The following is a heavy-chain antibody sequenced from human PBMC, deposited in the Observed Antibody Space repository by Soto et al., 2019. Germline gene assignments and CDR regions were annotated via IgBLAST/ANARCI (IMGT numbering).Heavy chain of an antibody. CDR1: GFTFDDYA. Sequence: DVQLVESGGGLVQPGRSLRLSCAASGFTFDDYAMHWVRQAPGKGLEWVSGISWNSGSIGYADSVKGRFTISRDNAKNSLYLQMNSLRAEDTALYYCAREQWLVRYFQHWGQGTLVTVSS. J-gene: IGHJ1*01. CDR3: AREQWLVRYFQH. V-gene: IGHV3-9*01. D-gene: IGHD6-19*01. CDR2: ISWNSGSI.